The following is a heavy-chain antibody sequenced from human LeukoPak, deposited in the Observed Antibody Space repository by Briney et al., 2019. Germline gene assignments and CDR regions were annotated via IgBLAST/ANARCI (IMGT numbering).Heavy chain of an antibody. J-gene: IGHJ6*03. Sequence: GGSLRLSCEASGFTFSDYYMSWIRQAPGKGLEWISYISGSNITIYYTDSVKGRFTISRDNAKNSLYLQMNSLRAEDTAVYYCARDCSSTSCPFGYYYFYMDVWGKGTTVTVSS. D-gene: IGHD2-2*01. CDR3: ARDCSSTSCPFGYYYFYMDV. CDR2: ISGSNITI. V-gene: IGHV3-11*04. CDR1: GFTFSDYY.